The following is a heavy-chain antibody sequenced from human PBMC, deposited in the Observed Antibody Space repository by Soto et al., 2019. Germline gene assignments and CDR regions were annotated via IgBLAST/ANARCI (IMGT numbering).Heavy chain of an antibody. CDR2: IFQNGET. CDR3: AKDRQPDGIWTFDY. V-gene: IGHV3-23*01. J-gene: IGHJ4*02. D-gene: IGHD3-9*01. Sequence: HPGGSLRLSCAASGFTLSTYTMNWVRQAPGKGLEWVSGIFQNGETFYTGSVKGRFTISRDDYKNMVYLQMDSLRADDTALYYCAKDRQPDGIWTFDYWGQGILVTVSS. CDR1: GFTLSTYT.